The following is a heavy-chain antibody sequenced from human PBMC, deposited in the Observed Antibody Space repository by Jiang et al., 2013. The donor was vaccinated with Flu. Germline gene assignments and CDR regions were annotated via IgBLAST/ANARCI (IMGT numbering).Heavy chain of an antibody. V-gene: IGHV4-31*01. CDR1: GGSVSSGAYY. CDR3: ARASYYDGSPHWFDP. D-gene: IGHD3-22*01. Sequence: GPGLVKPSQTLSLTCTVSGGSVSSGAYYWSWIRQHPGKGLEWLGYIHYRGKTYYNPSLKSLVTISLNMTRNQFSLKLSSVTAADTAIYYCARASYYDGSPHWFDPWGQGTLVTVSS. CDR2: IHYRGKT. J-gene: IGHJ5*02.